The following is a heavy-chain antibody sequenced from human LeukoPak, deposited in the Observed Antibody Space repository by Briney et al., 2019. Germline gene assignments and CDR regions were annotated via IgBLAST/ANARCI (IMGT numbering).Heavy chain of an antibody. D-gene: IGHD2-8*01. CDR3: ARDIVLMVYAIRDYYYYYGMDV. Sequence: PGGSLRLSCAASGFTFSSYAMHWVRQAPGKGLEWVAVISYDGSNKYYADSVKGRFTISRGNSKNTLYLQMNSLRAEDTAVYYCARDIVLMVYAIRDYYYYYGMDVWGQGTTVTVSS. J-gene: IGHJ6*02. CDR1: GFTFSSYA. V-gene: IGHV3-30-3*01. CDR2: ISYDGSNK.